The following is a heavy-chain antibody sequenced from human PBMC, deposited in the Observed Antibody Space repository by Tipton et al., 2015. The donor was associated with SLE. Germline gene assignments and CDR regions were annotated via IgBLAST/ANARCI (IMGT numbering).Heavy chain of an antibody. Sequence: TLSLTRTVSGGSISSYYWSWIRQPPGKGLEWIGYIYYSGSTNYNPSLKSRVTISVDTSKNQFSLKLSSVTAADTAVYYCARAEDYDPYGMDVWGQGTTVTVSS. CDR2: IYYSGST. V-gene: IGHV4-59*01. CDR3: ARAEDYDPYGMDV. J-gene: IGHJ6*02. CDR1: GGSISSYY. D-gene: IGHD4-17*01.